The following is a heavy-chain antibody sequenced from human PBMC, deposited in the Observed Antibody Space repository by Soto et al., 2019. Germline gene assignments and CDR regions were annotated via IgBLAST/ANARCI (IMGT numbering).Heavy chain of an antibody. Sequence: QTVGSLRLSCVVSGFIFSNNGMHWVRQTPGKGLEWVAFMSYDGSDTFYADSVKGRFTISRDNSKNTLFLHMSNLRAEDTAMYYCTIVRVADSALDHWGQGTLVTVSS. J-gene: IGHJ4*02. D-gene: IGHD3-10*02. CDR3: TIVRVADSALDH. V-gene: IGHV3-30*02. CDR1: GFIFSNNG. CDR2: MSYDGSDT.